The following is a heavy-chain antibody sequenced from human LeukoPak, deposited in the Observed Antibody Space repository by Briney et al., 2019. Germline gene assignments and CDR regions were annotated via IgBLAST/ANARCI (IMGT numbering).Heavy chain of an antibody. CDR1: GFTFSTYG. V-gene: IGHV3-33*05. Sequence: GSLRLSCAASGFTFSTYGMHWVRQAPGKGLEWVAAISYDGSTKYYADSVKGRFTSSRDNSKNTLYLQMNSLRAEDTAVYYCARWNNDWEFDYWGQGTLVSVSS. CDR3: ARWNNDWEFDY. CDR2: ISYDGSTK. J-gene: IGHJ4*02. D-gene: IGHD1/OR15-1a*01.